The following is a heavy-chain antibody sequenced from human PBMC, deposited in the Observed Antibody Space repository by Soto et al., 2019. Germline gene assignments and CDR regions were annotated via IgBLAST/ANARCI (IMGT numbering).Heavy chain of an antibody. Sequence: EVQLVESGGGLVKPGGSLRLSCAASGFTFSSFSMNWVRQAPGKGLEWVSSISSSSSYIYYADSVKGRFTISRDNAKNSLYLQMNSLRAEDTAVYYCARDVQEESLAYWYFDLWGRGTLVTVSS. J-gene: IGHJ2*01. CDR1: GFTFSSFS. CDR3: ARDVQEESLAYWYFDL. CDR2: ISSSSSYI. D-gene: IGHD3-10*02. V-gene: IGHV3-21*01.